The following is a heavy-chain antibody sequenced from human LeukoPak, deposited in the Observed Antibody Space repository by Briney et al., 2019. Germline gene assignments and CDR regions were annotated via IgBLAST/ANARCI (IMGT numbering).Heavy chain of an antibody. Sequence: PSDTLSLTCTVSSGSISSNYWNWIRQPPGKGLEWIGYIYYSGSTNYNPSLKSRVTISVDTSKNQFSLKLSSVTAADTAVYYCARASMLRGVAFDYWGQGTLVTVSS. D-gene: IGHD3-10*01. J-gene: IGHJ4*02. CDR1: SGSISSNY. CDR3: ARASMLRGVAFDY. V-gene: IGHV4-59*07. CDR2: IYYSGST.